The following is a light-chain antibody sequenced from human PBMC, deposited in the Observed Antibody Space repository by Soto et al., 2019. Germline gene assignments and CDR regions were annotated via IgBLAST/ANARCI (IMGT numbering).Light chain of an antibody. CDR2: EGS. Sequence: QYALTQPASVSGSPGQSITITWTVTSSDVGSYNLVSWYQQHPGKAPKLMIYEGSKRPSGVSNRFSGSKSGNTASLTISGLQAEDEADYYCCSYAGSSTSVVFGGGTKLTVL. J-gene: IGLJ2*01. V-gene: IGLV2-23*01. CDR3: CSYAGSSTSVV. CDR1: SSDVGSYNL.